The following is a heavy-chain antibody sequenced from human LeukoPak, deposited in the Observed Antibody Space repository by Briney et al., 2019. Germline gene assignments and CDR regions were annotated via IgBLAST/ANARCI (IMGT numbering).Heavy chain of an antibody. CDR3: ARGYYYDSSGYSYYYYYGMDV. J-gene: IGHJ6*02. D-gene: IGHD3-22*01. V-gene: IGHV4-34*01. Sequence: SETLSLTCAVYGGSFSGYYWSWIRQPPGKGLEWIGEINHSGSTNYNPSLKSRVTISVDTSKNQFSLKLSSVTAADTAVYYRARGYYYDSSGYSYYYYYGMDVWGQGTTVTVSS. CDR2: INHSGST. CDR1: GGSFSGYY.